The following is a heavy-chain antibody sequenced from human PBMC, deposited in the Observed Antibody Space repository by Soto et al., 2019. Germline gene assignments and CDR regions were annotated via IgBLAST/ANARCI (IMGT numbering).Heavy chain of an antibody. J-gene: IGHJ4*02. CDR2: IYYSGST. D-gene: IGHD5-18*01. CDR1: GGSVDRGDYY. Sequence: SETLSLTCTVSGGSVDRGDYYWSWIRQHPGKGLEWIGYIYYSGSTYYNPSLKSRVTISVDTSKNQFSLKPSSVTAADTAVYYCARDTPRGYSYGSFDYWGQGTLVTVSS. CDR3: ARDTPRGYSYGSFDY. V-gene: IGHV4-31*03.